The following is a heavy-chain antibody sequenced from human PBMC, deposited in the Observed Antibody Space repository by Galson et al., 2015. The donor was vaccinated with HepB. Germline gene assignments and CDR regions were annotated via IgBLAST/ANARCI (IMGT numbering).Heavy chain of an antibody. CDR3: AASTHSSSWYSLFYYYAMDV. Sequence: SVKVSCKASGFTFTSSTMHWVRQARGQRLEWIGWVVVGSDNTNYAHNFQERVTITRDMSTSTAYMELSSLRSEDTAVYYCAASTHSSSWYSLFYYYAMDVWGQGTTVTVSS. J-gene: IGHJ6*02. D-gene: IGHD6-13*01. V-gene: IGHV1-58*02. CDR2: VVVGSDNT. CDR1: GFTFTSST.